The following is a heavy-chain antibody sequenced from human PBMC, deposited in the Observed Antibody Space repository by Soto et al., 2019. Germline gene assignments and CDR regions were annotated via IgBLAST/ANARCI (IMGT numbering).Heavy chain of an antibody. CDR1: GGSFSGYY. J-gene: IGHJ4*02. V-gene: IGHV4-34*01. CDR2: INHSGST. D-gene: IGHD3-10*01. CDR3: ARRSHYYGSGSYRRGYFDY. Sequence: EALSLTCAVRGGSFSGYYWSWIRQPPGKGLEWIGEINHSGSTNYNPSLKSRVTISVGTSKNQFSLKLSSVTAADTAVYYCARRSHYYGSGSYRRGYFDYWGQGTLVTVSS.